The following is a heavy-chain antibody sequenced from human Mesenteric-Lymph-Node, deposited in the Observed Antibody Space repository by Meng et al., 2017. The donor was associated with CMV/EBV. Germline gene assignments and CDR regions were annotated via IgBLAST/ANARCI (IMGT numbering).Heavy chain of an antibody. CDR1: GFTFGDYA. CDR3: TRGTSIAARRAFDY. CDR2: IRSKAYGGTT. D-gene: IGHD6-6*01. Sequence: GESPKISCTASGFTFGDYAMSWVRQAPGKGLEWVGFIRSKAYGGTTEYAASVKGRFTISRDDSKSIAYLQMNSLKTEDTAVYYCTRGTSIAARRAFDYWGQGTLVTVSS. J-gene: IGHJ4*02. V-gene: IGHV3-49*04.